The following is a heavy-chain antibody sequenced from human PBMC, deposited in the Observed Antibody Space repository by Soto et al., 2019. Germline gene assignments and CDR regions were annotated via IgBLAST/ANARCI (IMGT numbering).Heavy chain of an antibody. V-gene: IGHV3-48*01. CDR2: ISSSSSTI. J-gene: IGHJ4*02. CDR1: GFTFSSYS. CDR3: ARVSWYGYFDY. Sequence: EVQLVESGGGLVQPGGSLRLSCAASGFTFSSYSMNWVRQAPGKGLEWVSYISSSSSTIYYADSVKGRFTISRDNAKNSLYLQMNSLRAEDTAVYYCARVSWYGYFDYWGQGTLVTLSS. D-gene: IGHD5-18*01.